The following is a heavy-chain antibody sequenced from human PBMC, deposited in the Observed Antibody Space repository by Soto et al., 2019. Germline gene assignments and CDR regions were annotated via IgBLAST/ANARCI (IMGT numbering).Heavy chain of an antibody. Sequence: PSETLSLTCTVSGGSISSYYWSWIRQPPGKGLEWIGYIYYSGSINYNPSLKSRVTISVDTSKNQFSLKLSSVTAADTAVYYCARGKRTMVKYYYYYYGMYVWGQGTTVTV. J-gene: IGHJ6*02. CDR3: ARGKRTMVKYYYYYYGMYV. V-gene: IGHV4-59*01. CDR1: GGSISSYY. D-gene: IGHD3-10*01. CDR2: IYYSGSI.